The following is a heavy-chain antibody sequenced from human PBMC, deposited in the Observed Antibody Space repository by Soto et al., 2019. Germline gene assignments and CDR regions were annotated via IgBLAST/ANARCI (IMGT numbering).Heavy chain of an antibody. CDR1: GLTFSSES. CDR3: ARDLRWFDS. Sequence: GGSLRLSCAASGLTFSSESMNWVRQAPGKGREWVSYISFSSTTIYYADSVKGRFTISRDNAKNSLYLQMNSLRAEDTAMYYCARDLRWFDSWGQGTLVTVSS. V-gene: IGHV3-48*01. CDR2: ISFSSTTI. J-gene: IGHJ5*01.